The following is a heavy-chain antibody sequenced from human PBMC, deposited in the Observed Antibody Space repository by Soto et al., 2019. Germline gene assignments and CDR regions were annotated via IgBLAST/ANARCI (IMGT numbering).Heavy chain of an antibody. CDR1: GFTFSSYI. J-gene: IGHJ4*02. Sequence: EVQLVESGGGLVLPGGSLRLSCTASGFTFSSYIMNWVRQAPGKGLEWVSLISSASSTIFYADSVKGRFTISRDNAKNTLFLQMDRLRDEDTAVYYCARGSMVAGGTTTVDSWGQGSLGTVSS. CDR2: ISSASSTI. V-gene: IGHV3-48*02. D-gene: IGHD6-13*01. CDR3: ARGSMVAGGTTTVDS.